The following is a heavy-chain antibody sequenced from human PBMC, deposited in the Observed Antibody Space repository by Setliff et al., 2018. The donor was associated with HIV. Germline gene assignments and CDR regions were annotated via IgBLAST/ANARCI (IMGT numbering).Heavy chain of an antibody. V-gene: IGHV3-74*01. J-gene: IGHJ4*02. CDR1: GFTFSGYW. Sequence: GGSLRLSCAASGFTFSGYWMHWVRQAPGKGLVWVSRINRDGSSANYADSVKGRFTISRDNAKNILYLQMDSLRAEDTAVYYCVKDGPGHESGGYWGQGTLVTVSS. CDR2: INRDGSSA. CDR3: VKDGPGHESGGY.